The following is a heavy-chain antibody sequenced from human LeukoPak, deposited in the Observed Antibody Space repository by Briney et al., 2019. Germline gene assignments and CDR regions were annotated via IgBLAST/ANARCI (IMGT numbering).Heavy chain of an antibody. Sequence: KAAGSLRLSCAASRFTFSSYSMNWVRQAPGKGLEWVSSISSSSSYIYYADSVKGRFTISRDNAKNSLYLQMNSLRAEDTAVYYCARDGEYSGYNWGQGTLVSVP. CDR3: ARDGEYSGYN. CDR2: ISSSSSYI. CDR1: RFTFSSYS. J-gene: IGHJ4*02. V-gene: IGHV3-21*01. D-gene: IGHD5-12*01.